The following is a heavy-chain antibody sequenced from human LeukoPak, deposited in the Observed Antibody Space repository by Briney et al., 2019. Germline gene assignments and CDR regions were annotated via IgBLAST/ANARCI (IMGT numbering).Heavy chain of an antibody. CDR2: ISGSGGST. CDR3: ARDQYYYDSSGYAYYFDY. V-gene: IGHV3-23*01. D-gene: IGHD3-22*01. J-gene: IGHJ4*02. CDR1: GFTFSSYA. Sequence: GGSLRLSCAASGFTFSSYAMSWVRQAPGKGLEWVSAISGSGGSTYYADSVKGRFTISRDNSKNTLYLQMNGLRAEDTAVYYCARDQYYYDSSGYAYYFDYWGQGTLVTVSS.